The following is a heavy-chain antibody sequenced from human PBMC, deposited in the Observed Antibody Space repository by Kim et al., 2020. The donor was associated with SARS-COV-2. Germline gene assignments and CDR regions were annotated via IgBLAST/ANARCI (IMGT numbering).Heavy chain of an antibody. J-gene: IGHJ4*02. CDR1: GFTFSSYA. CDR3: AKVRTVVVVAAAFDY. CDR2: IRGSGGST. Sequence: GGSLRLSCAASGFTFSSYAMSWVRQAPGKGLEWVSAIRGSGGSTYYADSVKGRFTISRDNSKNTLYLQMNSLRAEDTAVYYCAKVRTVVVVAAAFDYWGQGTLVTVSS. D-gene: IGHD2-15*01. V-gene: IGHV3-23*01.